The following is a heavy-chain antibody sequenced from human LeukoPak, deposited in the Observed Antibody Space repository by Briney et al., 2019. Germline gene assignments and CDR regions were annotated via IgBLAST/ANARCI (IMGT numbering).Heavy chain of an antibody. J-gene: IGHJ6*02. D-gene: IGHD1-26*01. Sequence: SETLSLTCAVYGGSFSGYYWGWIRQPPGKGLEWIGEINHSGSTNYNPSLKSRVTISVDTSKNQFSLKLSSVTAADTAVYYCARGPIVGASYYYGMDVWGQGTTVTVSS. CDR2: INHSGST. CDR3: ARGPIVGASYYYGMDV. V-gene: IGHV4-34*01. CDR1: GGSFSGYY.